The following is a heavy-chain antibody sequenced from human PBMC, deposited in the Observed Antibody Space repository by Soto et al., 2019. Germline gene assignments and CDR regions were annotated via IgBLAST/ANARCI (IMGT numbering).Heavy chain of an antibody. D-gene: IGHD3-10*01. CDR1: GFTFSSYG. CDR2: ISYDGSNK. Sequence: VGSLRLSCAASGFTFSSYGIHWVRQAPGKGLEWVAVISYDGSNKYYADSVKGRFTISRDNSKNTLYLQMNSLRAEDTAVYYCAKGIPNYDYGSGSYSDYYGMDVWGQGTTVTVS. CDR3: AKGIPNYDYGSGSYSDYYGMDV. V-gene: IGHV3-30*18. J-gene: IGHJ6*02.